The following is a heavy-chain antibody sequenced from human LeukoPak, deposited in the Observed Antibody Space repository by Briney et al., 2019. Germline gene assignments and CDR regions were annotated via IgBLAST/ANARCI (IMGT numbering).Heavy chain of an antibody. CDR3: ARDMVDGSKGRAGYFDY. Sequence: LPGRSLRLSCAASGFTFSSYGMHWVRQAPGKGLKWVAVIWYDGSNKYYADSVKGRFTISRDNSKNTLYLQMNSLRAEDTAVYYCARDMVDGSKGRAGYFDYWGQGTLVTVSS. J-gene: IGHJ4*02. D-gene: IGHD3-10*01. V-gene: IGHV3-33*01. CDR2: IWYDGSNK. CDR1: GFTFSSYG.